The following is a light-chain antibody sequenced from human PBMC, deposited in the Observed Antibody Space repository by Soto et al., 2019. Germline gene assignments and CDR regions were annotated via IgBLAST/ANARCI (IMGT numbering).Light chain of an antibody. CDR3: QQVNVYPST. V-gene: IGKV1-9*01. J-gene: IGKJ4*01. CDR2: DAS. CDR1: QGISSY. Sequence: DIHMTQSPSSVSASVGHMFTITCRASQGISSYLGWYQQKPGKAPNLLIYDASALHSGVPSRLRGGGYGTDLTITISSMQHEDFETYYCQQVNVYPSTFGGGTKVDIK.